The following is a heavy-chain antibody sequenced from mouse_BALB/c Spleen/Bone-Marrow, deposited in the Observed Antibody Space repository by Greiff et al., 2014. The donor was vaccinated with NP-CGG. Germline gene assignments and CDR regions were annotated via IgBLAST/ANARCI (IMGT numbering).Heavy chain of an antibody. J-gene: IGHJ2*01. CDR3: ARYYYGFYFDY. Sequence: EVQLQQSGAELVKPGASVKLSCTASGFNIKDTYMHWVKQRPEQGLEWIGRIDPANGNTKYDLKFQGKATITADTSSNTAYLQLSSLTSEDTAVYYCARYYYGFYFDYWGQGTTLTVSS. CDR1: GFNIKDTY. V-gene: IGHV14-3*02. CDR2: IDPANGNT. D-gene: IGHD1-1*01.